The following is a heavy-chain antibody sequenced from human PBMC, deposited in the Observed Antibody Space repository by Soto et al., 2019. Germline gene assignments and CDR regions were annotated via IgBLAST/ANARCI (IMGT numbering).Heavy chain of an antibody. CDR1: GFTFSSYS. D-gene: IGHD1-20*01. CDR3: AKDLGSNWNYFDY. Sequence: PGGSLRLSCAASGFTFSSYSMNWVRQPPGKGLEWLPAISTSGGGTYYADSVKGRSTISRDNSKNTLYLQMNSLRAEDTAVYYCAKDLGSNWNYFDYWGQGTLVTGSS. CDR2: ISTSGGGT. J-gene: IGHJ4*02. V-gene: IGHV3-23*01.